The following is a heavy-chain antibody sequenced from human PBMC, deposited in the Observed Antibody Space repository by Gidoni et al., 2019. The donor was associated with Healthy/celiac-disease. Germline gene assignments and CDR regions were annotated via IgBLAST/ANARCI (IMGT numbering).Heavy chain of an antibody. CDR1: GGSISSGGYY. CDR2: IYYSGST. CDR3: ARAPNGTMIVVAHFDY. D-gene: IGHD3-22*01. Sequence: QLQLPESGPGLVTPSQTLSRTCTVPGGSISSGGYYWSWLRQHPGQGLEWIGYIYYSGSTYYNPFLKSRVTISVDTSKNQFLLKLSSVTAADTAVYYCARAPNGTMIVVAHFDYWGQGTLVTVSS. J-gene: IGHJ4*02. V-gene: IGHV4-31*03.